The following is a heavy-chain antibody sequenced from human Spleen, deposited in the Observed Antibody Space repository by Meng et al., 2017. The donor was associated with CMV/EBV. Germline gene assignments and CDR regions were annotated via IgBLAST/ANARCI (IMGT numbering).Heavy chain of an antibody. Sequence: GESLKISCAASGFTFDDYGMSWVRQAPGKGLEWVSGINWNGGSTGYADSVRGRFTVSRDNAKKSLYLQMNSLRAEDTALYYCAKAYSSSWFYFDYWGQGTLVTVSS. CDR2: INWNGGST. CDR3: AKAYSSSWFYFDY. CDR1: GFTFDDYG. J-gene: IGHJ4*02. V-gene: IGHV3-20*04. D-gene: IGHD6-13*01.